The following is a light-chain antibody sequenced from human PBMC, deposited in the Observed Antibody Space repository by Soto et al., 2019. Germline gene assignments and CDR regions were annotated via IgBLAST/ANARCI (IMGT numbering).Light chain of an antibody. CDR2: RDS. CDR1: NIGSKN. J-gene: IGLJ1*01. CDR3: QVWDSSTAWGDV. V-gene: IGLV3-9*01. Sequence: SYELTQPLSVSVALGQTARITCGGNNIGSKNVHWYQHKPGQAPVLVIYRDSNRPSGIPERFSGSNSGNTATLTISRAQAGDEADYYCQVWDSSTAWGDVFGTGTKLTVL.